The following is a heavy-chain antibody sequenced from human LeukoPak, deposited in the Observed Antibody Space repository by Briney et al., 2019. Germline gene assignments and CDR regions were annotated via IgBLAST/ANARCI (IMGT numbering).Heavy chain of an antibody. Sequence: SETLSLTCTVSGGSISSYYWSWIRQPPGKGLEWIGYIYYSGSTNYNPSLKSRVTISVDTSKNQFSLKLSSVTAADTAVYYCARERWYYDSSGYLPLGMDVWGQGTTVTVSS. CDR3: ARERWYYDSSGYLPLGMDV. CDR2: IYYSGST. V-gene: IGHV4-59*01. D-gene: IGHD3-22*01. CDR1: GGSISSYY. J-gene: IGHJ6*02.